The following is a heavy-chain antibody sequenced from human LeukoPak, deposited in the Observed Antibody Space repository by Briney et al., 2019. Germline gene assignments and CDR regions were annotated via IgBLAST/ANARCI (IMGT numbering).Heavy chain of an antibody. J-gene: IGHJ4*02. V-gene: IGHV3-23*01. CDR1: GFTFSSYA. D-gene: IGHD6-13*01. CDR2: ISGSGGST. CDR3: ARSPYSSSWFYFDY. Sequence: GGSLRLSCAASGFTFSSYAMSWVRQAPGKGLEWVSAISGSGGSTYYADSVKGRFTISRDNSKNTLYRQMNSLRAEDTAVYYCARSPYSSSWFYFDYWGQGTLVTVSS.